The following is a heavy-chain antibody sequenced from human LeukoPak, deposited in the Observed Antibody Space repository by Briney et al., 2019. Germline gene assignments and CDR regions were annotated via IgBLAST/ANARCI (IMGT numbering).Heavy chain of an antibody. J-gene: IGHJ1*01. CDR3: ARGLSTMVVTRYFQH. CDR2: INHSGST. V-gene: IGHV4-34*01. Sequence: PSETLSLTCAVYGGSFSGYYWSWIRQPPGKGLEWIGEINHSGSTNYNPSLTSRVTISVDTSKNQFSLKLSSVTAADTAVYYCARGLSTMVVTRYFQHWGQGTLVTVSS. D-gene: IGHD4-23*01. CDR1: GGSFSGYY.